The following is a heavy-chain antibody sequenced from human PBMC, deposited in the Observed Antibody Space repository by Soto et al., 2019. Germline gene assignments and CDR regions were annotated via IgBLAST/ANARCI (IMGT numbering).Heavy chain of an antibody. D-gene: IGHD2-2*02. CDR3: ARDRQGYCSSTSCYNDFDY. V-gene: IGHV1-58*01. CDR1: GFTFTSSA. Sequence: SVKVSCKASGFTFTSSAVQWVRQARGQRLEWIGWIVVGSGNTNYAQKFQERVTITRDMSTSTAYMELRSLRSDDTAVYYCARDRQGYCSSTSCYNDFDYWGQGTLVTVSS. CDR2: IVVGSGNT. J-gene: IGHJ4*02.